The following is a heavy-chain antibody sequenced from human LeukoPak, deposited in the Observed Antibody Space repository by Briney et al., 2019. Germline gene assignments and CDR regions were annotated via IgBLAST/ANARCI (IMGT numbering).Heavy chain of an antibody. CDR1: GYTFTRHA. D-gene: IGHD4-17*01. Sequence: GASVKVSCKASGYTFTRHAMHWVRQAPGQRPEWMGWITAGNGYTRYSQIFQGRVTITRDTSISTAYMELSRLRSDDTAVYYCARGTDFDYWGQGTLVTVSS. CDR2: ITAGNGYT. CDR3: ARGTDFDY. J-gene: IGHJ4*02. V-gene: IGHV1-3*01.